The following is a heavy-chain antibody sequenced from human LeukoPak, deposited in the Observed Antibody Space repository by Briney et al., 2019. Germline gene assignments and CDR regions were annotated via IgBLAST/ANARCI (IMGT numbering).Heavy chain of an antibody. CDR1: GGSMSSYS. D-gene: IGHD3-22*01. Sequence: SETLSLTCTVSGGSMSSYSWSWIRQPPGKGLEWIGYIYYSGSTNYNPSLKSRVTISVDTSKNQSSLKLSSVTAADTAVYYCARHTTPYESSGYSFDDWGQGTLVTVSS. J-gene: IGHJ4*02. V-gene: IGHV4-59*08. CDR2: IYYSGST. CDR3: ARHTTPYESSGYSFDD.